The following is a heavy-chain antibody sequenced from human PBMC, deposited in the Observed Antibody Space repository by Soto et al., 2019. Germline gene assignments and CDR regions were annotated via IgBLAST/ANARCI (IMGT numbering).Heavy chain of an antibody. D-gene: IGHD1-1*01. V-gene: IGHV3-7*01. J-gene: IGHJ4*02. CDR3: AKDLHYNTCAY. CDR1: GFTFSGYW. CDR2: LNQDGSVK. Sequence: GGSLRLSCAASGFTFSGYWMSWVRQAPGKGLEWVANLNQDGSVKNYADSVKGRFTISRDNAENSLYLQMNSLRVEDSAVYYCAKDLHYNTCAYWGQGTLVTVSS.